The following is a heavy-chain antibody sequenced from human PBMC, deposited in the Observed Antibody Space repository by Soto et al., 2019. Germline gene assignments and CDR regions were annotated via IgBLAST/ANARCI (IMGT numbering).Heavy chain of an antibody. J-gene: IGHJ6*02. Sequence: ASVKVSCKASGYTFTTYAMHWVRLAPGQSLEWMGWINAANGNIKYSQKFQGRVTITTDTSATTAYMELSSLRFEDTAVYYCARVSPYGSGSDYYGMDVWGQGTTVTVSS. CDR1: GYTFTTYA. D-gene: IGHD3-10*01. CDR3: ARVSPYGSGSDYYGMDV. CDR2: INAANGNI. V-gene: IGHV1-3*01.